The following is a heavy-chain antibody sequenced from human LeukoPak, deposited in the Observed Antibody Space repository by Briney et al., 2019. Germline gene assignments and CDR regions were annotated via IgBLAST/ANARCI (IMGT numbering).Heavy chain of an antibody. CDR3: AGEVYY. CDR1: GFTFSSSS. J-gene: IGHJ4*02. Sequence: GSLRLSRAASGFTFSSSSMNWVRQAPGKGLEWVSYISSTSNTIYYADSVKGRFTISRDNAKNSLYLQMNSLRDEDTAVYYCAGEVYYWGQGTLVTVSS. CDR2: ISSTSNTI. V-gene: IGHV3-48*02.